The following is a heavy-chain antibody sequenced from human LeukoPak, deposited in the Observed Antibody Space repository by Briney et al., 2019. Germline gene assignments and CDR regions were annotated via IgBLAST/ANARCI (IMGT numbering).Heavy chain of an antibody. J-gene: IGHJ4*02. Sequence: SETLSLTCAVYGGSFSGYYWSWIRQPPGKGLEWIGEINHSGSTNYNPSLKSRVTIPVDTSKNQFSLKLSSVTAADTAVYYCARSTSGYPFDYWGQGTLVTVSS. CDR3: ARSTSGYPFDY. V-gene: IGHV4-34*01. D-gene: IGHD3-22*01. CDR2: INHSGST. CDR1: GGSFSGYY.